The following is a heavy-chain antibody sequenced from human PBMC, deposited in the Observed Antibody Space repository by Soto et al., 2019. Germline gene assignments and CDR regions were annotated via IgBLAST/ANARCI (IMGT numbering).Heavy chain of an antibody. CDR3: AREGLVLVPATVNSDYYYYAMDV. D-gene: IGHD2-2*01. J-gene: IGHJ6*02. CDR2: IIPRSATS. V-gene: IGHV1-69*12. CDR1: GDTFSTYT. Sequence: QVQLVQSGAEVKKPGSSVQVSCKASGDTFSTYTITWMRQAPGQGLAWMGGIIPRSATSNYAQKFQGRVRITADESTNTAYMVMSSLRSEDTAVYYCAREGLVLVPATVNSDYYYYAMDVWGQGTTVTVSS.